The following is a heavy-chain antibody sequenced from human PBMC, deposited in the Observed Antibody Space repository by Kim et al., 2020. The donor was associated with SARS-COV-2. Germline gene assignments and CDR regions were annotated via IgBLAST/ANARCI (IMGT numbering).Heavy chain of an antibody. Sequence: GGSLRLSCAASGFTFSSYAMHWVRQAPGKGLQYVSAISGNGGSTYYANSVKGRFTISRDNSKKTLYLQMGSLRAEDMAVYWCAREILNCGGDCPGAFDIWGQGTMVTVSS. J-gene: IGHJ3*02. CDR2: ISGNGGST. CDR1: GFTFSSYA. D-gene: IGHD2-21*02. CDR3: AREILNCGGDCPGAFDI. V-gene: IGHV3-64*01.